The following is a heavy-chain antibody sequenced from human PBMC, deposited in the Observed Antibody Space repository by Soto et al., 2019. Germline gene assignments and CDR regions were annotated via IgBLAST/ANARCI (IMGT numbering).Heavy chain of an antibody. CDR2: IYQSGST. CDR1: GVTVSSNY. CDR3: ATQNPGSYHFDH. D-gene: IGHD3-10*01. Sequence: GSLRLSCAASGVTVSSNYMSWVRQAPGKGLEWIGEIYQSGSTSYSPSLKSRVIISLDKSKNEFSLRLNSVTAADTAVYYCATQNPGSYHFDHWGQGHPVTVSS. J-gene: IGHJ4*02. V-gene: IGHV4-4*02.